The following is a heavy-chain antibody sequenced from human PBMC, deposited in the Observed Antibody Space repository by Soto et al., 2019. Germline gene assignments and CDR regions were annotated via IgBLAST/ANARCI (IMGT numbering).Heavy chain of an antibody. D-gene: IGHD3-3*01. J-gene: IGHJ5*02. CDR2: ISSSSSYI. Sequence: GGSLRLSCAASGFTFSSYSMNWVRQAPGKGLEWVSSISSSSSYIYYADSVKGRFTISRDNAKNSLYLQMNSLRAEDTAVYYCARAPHYDFWSGYPNWFDPWGQGTLVTVSS. CDR1: GFTFSSYS. CDR3: ARAPHYDFWSGYPNWFDP. V-gene: IGHV3-21*01.